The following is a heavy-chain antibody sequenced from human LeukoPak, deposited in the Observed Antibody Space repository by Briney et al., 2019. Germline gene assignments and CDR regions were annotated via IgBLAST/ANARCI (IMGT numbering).Heavy chain of an antibody. CDR1: GFTFSDYY. V-gene: IGHV3-11*04. D-gene: IGHD3-22*01. J-gene: IGHJ3*02. Sequence: GGSPRLSCAASGFTFSDYYMSWIRQAPGKGLEWVSYISSSGSTIYYADSVKGRFTISRDNAKNSLYLQMNSLRAEDTAVYYCARDSDDSSGYYPSGAFDIWGQGTMVTVSS. CDR3: ARDSDDSSGYYPSGAFDI. CDR2: ISSSGSTI.